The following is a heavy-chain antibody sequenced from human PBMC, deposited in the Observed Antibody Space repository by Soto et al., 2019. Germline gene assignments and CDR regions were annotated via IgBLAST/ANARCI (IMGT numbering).Heavy chain of an antibody. V-gene: IGHV4-4*02. CDR3: ARLSFSYGVDV. CDR1: GGSISSANW. J-gene: IGHJ6*02. CDR2: IYHGGST. Sequence: SETLSLTCAVSGGSISSANWWTWVRQPPGKGLEWIGEIYHGGSTSYNPSLKSRVTLSLDKFKNHFSLNLTSVTAADTAVYYCARLSFSYGVDVWGQGTTVTVSS.